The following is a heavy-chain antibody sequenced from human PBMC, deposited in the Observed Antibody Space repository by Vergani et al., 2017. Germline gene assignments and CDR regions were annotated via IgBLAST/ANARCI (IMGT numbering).Heavy chain of an antibody. CDR3: AREEQIVVVPAAIPDYYFYGMDV. V-gene: IGHV3-74*01. Sequence: EVQLVESGGGLVQPGGSLRLSCAASRFTFNNYWMHWVRQAPGKGLVWVSRINSDGSSATYADSVKGRFTISRDNAKNTLYLQMNSLRAEDTAVYYCAREEQIVVVPAAIPDYYFYGMDVWGQGTTVTVSS. CDR1: RFTFNNYW. J-gene: IGHJ6*02. CDR2: INSDGSSA. D-gene: IGHD2-2*02.